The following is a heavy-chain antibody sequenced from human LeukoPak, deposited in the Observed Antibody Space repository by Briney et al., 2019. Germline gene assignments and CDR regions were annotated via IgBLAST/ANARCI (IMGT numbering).Heavy chain of an antibody. V-gene: IGHV4-59*08. D-gene: IGHD4-17*01. J-gene: IGHJ6*01. CDR3: ARHGYGDYLTPEHYYGMDV. CDR2: IYYSGST. Sequence: SETLSLTCTVSGGSISSYYWSWIRQPPGKGLEWLGYIYYSGSTNYNPSLKSRVTISVDTSKNQFSLKLSSVTAADTAVYYCARHGYGDYLTPEHYYGMDVWGQGTTVTVSS. CDR1: GGSISSYY.